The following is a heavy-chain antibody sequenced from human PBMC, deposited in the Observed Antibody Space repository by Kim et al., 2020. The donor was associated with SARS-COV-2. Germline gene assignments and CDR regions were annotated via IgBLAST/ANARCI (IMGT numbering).Heavy chain of an antibody. J-gene: IGHJ4*02. V-gene: IGHV3-11*06. D-gene: IGHD4-4*01. CDR3: APLHFYSRAQ. Sequence: NNADSGGGRFTISRDNARNTVYLQMNSLRVEDTAVYYCAPLHFYSRAQWGQGTLVTVSS.